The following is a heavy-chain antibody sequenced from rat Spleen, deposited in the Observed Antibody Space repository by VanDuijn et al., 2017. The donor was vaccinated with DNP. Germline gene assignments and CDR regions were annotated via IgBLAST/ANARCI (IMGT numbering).Heavy chain of an antibody. CDR3: ARHGYSAYYFDY. CDR1: GFTFSNYG. J-gene: IGHJ2*01. V-gene: IGHV5-29*01. D-gene: IGHD1-1*01. CDR2: ISYDGSST. Sequence: EVQLVESGGGLVQPGRSLKLSCAASGFTFSNYGMAWVRQAPTKGLVWVATISYDGSSTYYRDSVKGRFTISRDNAKSTLYLQMDSLRSEDTATYYCARHGYSAYYFDYWGQGVMVTVSS.